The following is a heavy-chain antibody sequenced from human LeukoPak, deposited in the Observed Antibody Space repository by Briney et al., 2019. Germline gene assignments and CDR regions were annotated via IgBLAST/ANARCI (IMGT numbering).Heavy chain of an antibody. J-gene: IGHJ4*02. Sequence: ASVKVSCKASGYTFTSYGISWVRQAPGQGLEWMGWISAYNGNTNYAQKLQGRVTMTTDTSTSTAYLELRSLRSDDTAVYYCAIIAAARTFDYWGQGTLVTVSS. CDR3: AIIAAARTFDY. V-gene: IGHV1-18*01. CDR1: GYTFTSYG. CDR2: ISAYNGNT. D-gene: IGHD6-13*01.